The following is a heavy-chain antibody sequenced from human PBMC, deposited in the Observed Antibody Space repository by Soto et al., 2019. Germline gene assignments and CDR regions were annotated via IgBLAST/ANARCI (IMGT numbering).Heavy chain of an antibody. Sequence: PVGSLRLSCAASGFTFSSYAMSWVRQAPGKGLEWVSAISGSGGSTYYADSVKGRFTISRDNSKNTLYLQMNSLRAEDTAVYYCAKDGSLPAAVYYYYGMDVWGQGTTVTVSS. D-gene: IGHD2-2*01. J-gene: IGHJ6*02. V-gene: IGHV3-23*01. CDR2: ISGSGGST. CDR1: GFTFSSYA. CDR3: AKDGSLPAAVYYYYGMDV.